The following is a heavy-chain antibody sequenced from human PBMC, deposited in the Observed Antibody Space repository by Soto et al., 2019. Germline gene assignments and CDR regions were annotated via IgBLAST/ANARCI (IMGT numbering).Heavy chain of an antibody. J-gene: IGHJ4*02. V-gene: IGHV3-73*01. Sequence: LGLSCAASGFTFSGSTMHWVRQASGKGREWVGRIRSKANSYATAYAASVKGRFTISREDSKNTAYLQVNSLKTDDTAVYYCTSVDYDSSGYYFPLGYWGQGTLVTVSS. CDR1: GFTFSGST. D-gene: IGHD3-22*01. CDR3: TSVDYDSSGYYFPLGY. CDR2: IRSKANSYAT.